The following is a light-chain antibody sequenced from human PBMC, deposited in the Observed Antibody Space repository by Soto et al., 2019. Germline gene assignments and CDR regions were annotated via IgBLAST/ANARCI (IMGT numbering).Light chain of an antibody. CDR2: RNN. V-gene: IGLV1-47*01. Sequence: QSVLTQPPSASGTPGQRVTISCSGSSSNIGSNYVYWYQQLPGTAPKLLIYRNNQRPSGVPDRFSGSKSGTSASLAISGPRSEDEADYYCAAWDDSPSGHVVFGGGTKVTVL. CDR3: AAWDDSPSGHVV. CDR1: SSNIGSNY. J-gene: IGLJ2*01.